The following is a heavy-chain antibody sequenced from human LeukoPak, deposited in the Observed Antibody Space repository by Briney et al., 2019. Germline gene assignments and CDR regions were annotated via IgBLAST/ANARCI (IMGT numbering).Heavy chain of an antibody. V-gene: IGHV1-2*02. Sequence: ASVKVSCKASGYTFTGYYMHWVRQAPGQGLEWMGWINPNSGGTNYAQKFQGRVTMTRDTSISTAYMELSRLRSDDTAVYYCARDVFYCSSTSCHDYWGQGTLVTVSS. CDR2: INPNSGGT. CDR3: ARDVFYCSSTSCHDY. J-gene: IGHJ4*02. CDR1: GYTFTGYY. D-gene: IGHD2-2*01.